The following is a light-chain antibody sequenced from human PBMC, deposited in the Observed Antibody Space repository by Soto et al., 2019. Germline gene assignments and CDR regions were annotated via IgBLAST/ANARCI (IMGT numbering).Light chain of an antibody. J-gene: IGKJ1*01. CDR1: QSVMNNY. CDR2: AAS. V-gene: IGKV3-20*01. Sequence: DIVLTQSPGTLSLSPGERATLSFRSSQSVMNNYLAWYQQRPGQAPRLLIYAASSRATGIPDRFSGSGSGTDFTLTISRLEPEDFAVYYCQQYGTSPRTFGKGTKGDIK. CDR3: QQYGTSPRT.